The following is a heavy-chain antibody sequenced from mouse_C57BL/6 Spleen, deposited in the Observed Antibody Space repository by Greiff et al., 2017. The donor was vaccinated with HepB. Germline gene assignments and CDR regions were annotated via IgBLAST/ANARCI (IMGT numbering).Heavy chain of an antibody. J-gene: IGHJ2*01. Sequence: EVQGVESGEGLVKPGGSLKLSCAASGFTFSSYAMSWVRQTPEKRLEWVAYISSGGDYIYYADTVKGRFTISRDNARNTLYLQMSSLKSEDTAMYYCTRAHYSNHGAYYFDYWGQGTTLTVSS. CDR2: ISSGGDYI. CDR3: TRAHYSNHGAYYFDY. D-gene: IGHD2-5*01. CDR1: GFTFSSYA. V-gene: IGHV5-9-1*02.